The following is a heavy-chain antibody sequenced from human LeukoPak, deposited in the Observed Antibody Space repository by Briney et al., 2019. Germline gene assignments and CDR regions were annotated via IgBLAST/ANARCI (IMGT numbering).Heavy chain of an antibody. CDR3: ARGWIEMATVYFDY. V-gene: IGHV1-18*01. D-gene: IGHD5-24*01. J-gene: IGHJ4*02. Sequence: ASVKVSCKASDYTFTSYGISWVRQAPGQGLEWMGWISTYNGDTKYTQKLQGRVTMTADTSTRTAYMELRSLRSDDTAVYYCARGWIEMATVYFDYWGQGTLVSVFS. CDR1: DYTFTSYG. CDR2: ISTYNGDT.